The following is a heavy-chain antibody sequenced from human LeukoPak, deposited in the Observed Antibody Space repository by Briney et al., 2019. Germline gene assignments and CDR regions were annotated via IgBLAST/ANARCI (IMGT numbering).Heavy chain of an antibody. D-gene: IGHD2-2*01. CDR1: GFTFSSYE. CDR3: ARGGYCSSSICYSLNAFDI. Sequence: PGGSLRLSCVASGFTFSSYEMNWVRQAPGKGLEWVAYISTGGSTIYYADSVKGRFTISRDNAKNSLYLQMNSLRAEDTAVYYCARGGYCSSSICYSLNAFDIWGQGTMFTVSS. J-gene: IGHJ3*02. V-gene: IGHV3-48*03. CDR2: ISTGGSTI.